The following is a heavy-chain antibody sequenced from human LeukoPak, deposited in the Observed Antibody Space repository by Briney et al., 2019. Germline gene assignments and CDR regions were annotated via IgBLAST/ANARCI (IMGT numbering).Heavy chain of an antibody. J-gene: IGHJ4*02. CDR1: GCTFSSYS. CDR2: TSSSSSYI. CDR3: ARDFWAVTTSPAPLDY. V-gene: IGHV3-21*01. Sequence: GGCLRLSCAASGCTFSSYSLNWVREAPGKGLEWVSSTSSSSSYIYYADSVNGRFTISRDNAKNSLYLQMNRLRAEGTAVYYCARDFWAVTTSPAPLDYWGQGTLVTVCS. D-gene: IGHD4-17*01.